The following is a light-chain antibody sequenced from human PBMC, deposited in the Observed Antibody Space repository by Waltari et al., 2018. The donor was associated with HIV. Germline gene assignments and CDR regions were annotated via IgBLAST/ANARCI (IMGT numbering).Light chain of an antibody. J-gene: IGKJ2*01. Sequence: DIQMTQSPSSLSASVGDRVTITCQASQDISNYLKWYQQQPGKAPKHLIYDSSNLETGVPSSFSGSGSGTEFTFTISSLQPEDIATYDCQQYDNLPPYTFGQGTKLEI. CDR3: QQYDNLPPYT. CDR1: QDISNY. CDR2: DSS. V-gene: IGKV1-33*01.